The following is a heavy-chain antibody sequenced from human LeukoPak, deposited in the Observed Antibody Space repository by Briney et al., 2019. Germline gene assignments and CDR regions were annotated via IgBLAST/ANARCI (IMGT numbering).Heavy chain of an antibody. Sequence: GGSLRLSCAASGFTFSSCDMNWVRQAPGKGLEWVSYITGSSSTRYYADSVKGRFTISRDNAKNSLYLQMNSLRDEDTAVYYWASFRVGATALHLESWGQGTLVAASS. V-gene: IGHV3-48*02. CDR1: GFTFSSCD. D-gene: IGHD1-26*01. CDR3: ASFRVGATALHLES. J-gene: IGHJ5*02. CDR2: ITGSSSTR.